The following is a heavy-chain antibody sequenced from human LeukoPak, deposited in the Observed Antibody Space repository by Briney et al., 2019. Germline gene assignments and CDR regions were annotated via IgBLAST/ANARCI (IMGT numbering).Heavy chain of an antibody. V-gene: IGHV4-39*07. CDR1: GGSISSTNYY. Sequence: SETLSLTCTVCGGSISSTNYYWAWIRQPPGKGLEWIGSIYYSGSTYYNPSLKSRVTISVDTSKNQFSLKLSSVTAADTAVYYCARVYYDSSGYDGDWFDPWGQGTLVTVSS. CDR2: IYYSGST. D-gene: IGHD3-22*01. J-gene: IGHJ5*02. CDR3: ARVYYDSSGYDGDWFDP.